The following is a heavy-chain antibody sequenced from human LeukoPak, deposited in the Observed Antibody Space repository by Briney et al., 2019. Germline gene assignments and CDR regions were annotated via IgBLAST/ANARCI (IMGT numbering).Heavy chain of an antibody. CDR2: INSDGSST. CDR3: TKDAYLGSNWLDP. CDR1: GFAFSSYW. D-gene: IGHD2/OR15-2a*01. J-gene: IGHJ5*02. Sequence: PGGSLRLSCAASGFAFSSYWMHWVRQAPGKGLVWVSRINSDGSSTNYADSVKGRFTISRDNAKNTLHLQMNSLRAEDTAVYYCTKDAYLGSNWLDPWGQGTLVTVSS. V-gene: IGHV3-74*01.